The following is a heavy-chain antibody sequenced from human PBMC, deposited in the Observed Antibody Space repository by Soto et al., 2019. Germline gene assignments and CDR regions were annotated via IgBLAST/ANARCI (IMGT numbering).Heavy chain of an antibody. V-gene: IGHV4-34*01. CDR3: ARGNRYCSRTSCYHYYYYGMDV. J-gene: IGHJ6*02. CDR2: INHSGST. Sequence: ETLSLTCAVDGGCLSGYYWSWIRQPPGKGLEWIGEINHSGSTNYNPSLKSRVTISVDTSKNQFSLKLSSVTAAETAVYYCARGNRYCSRTSCYHYYYYGMDVWGQGTTVTVSS. D-gene: IGHD2-2*01. CDR1: GGCLSGYY.